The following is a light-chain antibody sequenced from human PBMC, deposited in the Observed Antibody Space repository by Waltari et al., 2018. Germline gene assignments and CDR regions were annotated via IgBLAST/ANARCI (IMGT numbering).Light chain of an antibody. CDR2: SAS. V-gene: IGKV1-39*01. CDR3: QQNYSTPET. J-gene: IGKJ1*01. CDR1: QNIKTF. Sequence: DIQMTQSPSSLSASVGDRVSITCRASQNIKTFLNWYQQKPGKAPQLLIYSASGLETGVPSRFSGSGSGTEFTLTISSLHPEDFATYYGQQNYSTPETFGQGTKVEVK.